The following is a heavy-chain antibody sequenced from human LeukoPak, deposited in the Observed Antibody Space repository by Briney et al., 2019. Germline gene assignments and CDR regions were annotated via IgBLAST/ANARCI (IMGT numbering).Heavy chain of an antibody. Sequence: PSETLSLTCTVSGGPISSYYWSWIRQPPGKGLEWIGYIYYSGSTNYNPSLKSRVTISVDTSKNQFSLKLSSVTAADTAVYYCARRVVVVPAASYYYYYYYMDVWGKGTTVTVSS. CDR3: ARRVVVVPAASYYYYYYYMDV. CDR1: GGPISSYY. J-gene: IGHJ6*03. D-gene: IGHD2-2*01. CDR2: IYYSGST. V-gene: IGHV4-59*08.